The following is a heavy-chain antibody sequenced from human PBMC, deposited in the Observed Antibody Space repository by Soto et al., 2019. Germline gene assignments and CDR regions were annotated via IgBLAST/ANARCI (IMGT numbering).Heavy chain of an antibody. Sequence: SETLSLTCTVSGGSVSSGSYYWSWIRQPPGKGLEWIGYIYYSGSTNYNPSLKSRVTISVDTSKNQFSLKLSSVTAADTAVYYCARDAMDTAMGFDYWGQGTLVTVSS. CDR2: IYYSGST. J-gene: IGHJ4*02. CDR1: GGSVSSGSYY. V-gene: IGHV4-61*01. CDR3: ARDAMDTAMGFDY. D-gene: IGHD5-18*01.